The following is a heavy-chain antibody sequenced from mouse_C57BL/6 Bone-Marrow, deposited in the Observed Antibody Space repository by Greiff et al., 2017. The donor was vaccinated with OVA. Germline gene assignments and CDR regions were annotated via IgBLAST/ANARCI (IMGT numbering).Heavy chain of an antibody. V-gene: IGHV14-4*01. D-gene: IGHD2-1*01. CDR3: TTMRYGNYVAY. CDR2: IDPENGDT. Sequence: LVESGAELVRPGASVKLSCTASGFNIKDDYMHWVKQRPEQGLEWIGWIDPENGDTEYASKFQGKATITADTSSNTAYLQLSSLTSEDTAVYYCTTMRYGNYVAYWGQGTLVTVSA. CDR1: GFNIKDDY. J-gene: IGHJ3*01.